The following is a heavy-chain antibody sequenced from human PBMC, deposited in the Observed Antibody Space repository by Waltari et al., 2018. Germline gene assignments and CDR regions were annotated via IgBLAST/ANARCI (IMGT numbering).Heavy chain of an antibody. CDR1: GFTVSSNY. J-gene: IGHJ4*02. V-gene: IGHV3-53*01. D-gene: IGHD1-26*01. Sequence: EVQLVESGRGLIQPGGSLRLSCAASGFTVSSNYMSWVRQAPGKGLEWVSVIYSGGSTYYAGSVKGRFTISRDNSKNTLYLQMNSLRAEDTAVYYCARASGSYYGDFDYWGQGTLVTVSS. CDR2: IYSGGST. CDR3: ARASGSYYGDFDY.